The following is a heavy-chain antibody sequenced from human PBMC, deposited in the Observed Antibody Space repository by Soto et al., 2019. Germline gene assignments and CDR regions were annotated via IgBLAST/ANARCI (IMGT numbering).Heavy chain of an antibody. CDR2: ISGSGAST. J-gene: IGHJ4*02. V-gene: IGHV3-23*01. CDR3: ARRGSGSYYDY. CDR1: GFTFSSYA. Sequence: EVQLLESGGGLVQPGGSLRLSCAASGFTFSSYAMSWARQAPGKGLEWVSVISGSGASTYYADSVKGRFTISRDNSKNTLYLQMNSLRAEDTAVYYCARRGSGSYYDYWGQGTLVTVSS. D-gene: IGHD1-26*01.